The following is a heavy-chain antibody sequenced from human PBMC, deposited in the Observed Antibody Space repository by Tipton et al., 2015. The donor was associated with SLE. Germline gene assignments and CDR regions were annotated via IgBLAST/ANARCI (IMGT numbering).Heavy chain of an antibody. D-gene: IGHD5-24*01. Sequence: TLSLTCTVSGGSINSHYWNWIWQPPGKGREWIGYIYCAGSTNYNPSLRRRVTILVDRSKNQFSLKLSSVTAADTAVYYCASDREAGDGYNFDYLGQGTLVTVSS. J-gene: IGHJ4*02. CDR3: ASDREAGDGYNFDY. CDR2: IYCAGST. CDR1: GGSINSHY. V-gene: IGHV4-59*11.